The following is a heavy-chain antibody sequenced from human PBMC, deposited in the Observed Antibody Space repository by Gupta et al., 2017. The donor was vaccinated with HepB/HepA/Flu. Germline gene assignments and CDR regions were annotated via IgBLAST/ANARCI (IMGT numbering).Heavy chain of an antibody. V-gene: IGHV3-9*01. CDR2: ISVDGEGR. Sequence: EVQLVESGGGLVQPGGSLRLPRVVSGIALEVQAMHWVRQVSGKGLEWVSGISVDGEGRDYGDGVKGRFTVARDKAKNCLCLQMNSLRTEDSALYYYIKDSKPGGADVWGPGTTVTVSS. CDR1: GIALEVQA. CDR3: IKDSKPGGADV. D-gene: IGHD3-10*01. J-gene: IGHJ6*02.